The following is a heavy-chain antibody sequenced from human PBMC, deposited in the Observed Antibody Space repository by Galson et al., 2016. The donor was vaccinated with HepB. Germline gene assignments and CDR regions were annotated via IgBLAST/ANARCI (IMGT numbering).Heavy chain of an antibody. CDR2: IYYSGNT. J-gene: IGHJ4*02. CDR1: GGSISTYY. CDR3: ARGRYGGAAS. D-gene: IGHD5-12*01. V-gene: IGHV4-59*01. Sequence: ETLSLTCTVSGGSISTYYWIWIRQPPGKGLEWIGYIYYSGNTNYNPSLKSRVTISIDTSKNQFSLNLSSVTAADTAMYYCARGRYGGAASWGQGTLVIVSS.